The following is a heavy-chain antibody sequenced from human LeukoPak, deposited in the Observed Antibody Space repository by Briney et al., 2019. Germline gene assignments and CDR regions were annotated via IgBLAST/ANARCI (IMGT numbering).Heavy chain of an antibody. J-gene: IGHJ3*02. CDR3: ARDQGGTTVMRDDAFDN. CDR1: GYIFNNHA. D-gene: IGHD4-11*01. CDR2: ISAYNDNT. V-gene: IGHV1-18*01. Sequence: GASVKVSCKASGYIFNNHAMIWVRQAPGQGLEWMGWISAYNDNTNYAQRVRGRVTMTTDTSTSTAYMELRSLRSDDTAVYYCARDQGGTTVMRDDAFDNWGQGTMVTVSS.